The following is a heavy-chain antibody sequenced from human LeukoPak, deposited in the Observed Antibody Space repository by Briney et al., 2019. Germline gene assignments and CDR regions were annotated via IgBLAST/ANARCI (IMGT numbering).Heavy chain of an antibody. CDR2: TIPIFGVA. Sequence: SVKVSCKASGGTFSSYAISWVRQAPGQGLELMGRTIPIFGVATYAQKFQGRVTITADKSTSTAYMELSSLSSEDTAVYYCARPINYYDSSGEGVYAFDIWGQGTMVTVSS. CDR3: ARPINYYDSSGEGVYAFDI. V-gene: IGHV1-69*04. D-gene: IGHD3-22*01. CDR1: GGTFSSYA. J-gene: IGHJ3*02.